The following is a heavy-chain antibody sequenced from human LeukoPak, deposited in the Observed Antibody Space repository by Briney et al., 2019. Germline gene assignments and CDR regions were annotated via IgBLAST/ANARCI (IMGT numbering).Heavy chain of an antibody. J-gene: IGHJ3*02. V-gene: IGHV1-18*01. D-gene: IGHD3-3*01. Sequence: GASVKVSCKASGYTFTSYGISWVRQAPGQGLEWMGWISAYNGNTNYAQKLQGRVTMTTDTSTSTAYMELRSLRSDDTAVYYCARDSITIFGVVIPGRPADAFDIWGQGTMVTVSS. CDR3: ARDSITIFGVVIPGRPADAFDI. CDR1: GYTFTSYG. CDR2: ISAYNGNT.